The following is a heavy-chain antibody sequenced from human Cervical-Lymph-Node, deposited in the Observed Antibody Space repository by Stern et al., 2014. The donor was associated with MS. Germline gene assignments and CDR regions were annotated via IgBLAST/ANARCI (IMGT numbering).Heavy chain of an antibody. J-gene: IGHJ4*02. Sequence: QLVESGPGLVKPSETLSLTCTVSGGSINTNNYYWGWIRQPPGKGLEWIGNIYSSGSTFYSPSPKSRVTMSRDTAQNQFSPNLSPMTAADTAVYYCARTGDDFGDYSLSYWGQGTLVTVSS. V-gene: IGHV4-39*01. CDR1: GGSINTNNYY. D-gene: IGHD4-17*01. CDR2: IYSSGST. CDR3: ARTGDDFGDYSLSY.